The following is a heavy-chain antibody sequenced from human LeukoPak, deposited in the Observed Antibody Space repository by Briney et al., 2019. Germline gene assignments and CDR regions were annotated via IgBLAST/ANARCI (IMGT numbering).Heavy chain of an antibody. V-gene: IGHV4-31*03. D-gene: IGHD6-13*01. CDR2: IYYSGST. Sequence: SETLSLTCTVSGGSISSGGYYWSRIRQHPGKGLEWIGYIYYSGSTYYNPSLKSRVTISVDTSKNQFSLKLSSVTAADTAVYYCARLRGSWYSRSNWFDPWGQGTLVTVSS. CDR1: GGSISSGGYY. CDR3: ARLRGSWYSRSNWFDP. J-gene: IGHJ5*02.